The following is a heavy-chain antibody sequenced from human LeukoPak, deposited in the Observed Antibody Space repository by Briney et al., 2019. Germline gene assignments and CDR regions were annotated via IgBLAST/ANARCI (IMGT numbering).Heavy chain of an antibody. V-gene: IGHV3-64*01. Sequence: GGSLRLSCAASGFAFSNAWMSWVRQAPGKGLEYVSAISSNGGSTYYANSVKGRFTISRDNSKNTLYLQMGSLRAEDMAVYYCARSGDLTNYYYYMDVWGKGTTVTVSS. J-gene: IGHJ6*03. CDR2: ISSNGGST. D-gene: IGHD2-21*02. CDR1: GFAFSNAW. CDR3: ARSGDLTNYYYYMDV.